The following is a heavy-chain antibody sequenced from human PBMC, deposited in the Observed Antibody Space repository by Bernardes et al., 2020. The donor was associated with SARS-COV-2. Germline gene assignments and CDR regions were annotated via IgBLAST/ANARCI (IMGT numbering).Heavy chain of an antibody. Sequence: GGSLRLSCAASGFTFSSYAMSWVRQAPGKGLEWVSAISGSGGSTYYADSVKGRFTISRDNSKNTLYLQMNSLRAEDTAVYYCAKDLLGAVVVRLGMDVWGQGTTVTVSS. D-gene: IGHD2-2*01. CDR2: ISGSGGST. J-gene: IGHJ6*02. CDR1: GFTFSSYA. V-gene: IGHV3-23*01. CDR3: AKDLLGAVVVRLGMDV.